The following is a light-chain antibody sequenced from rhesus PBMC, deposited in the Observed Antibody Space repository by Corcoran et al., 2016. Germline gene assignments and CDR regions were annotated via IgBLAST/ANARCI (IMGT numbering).Light chain of an antibody. J-gene: IGKJ4*01. CDR1: QGISSW. V-gene: IGKV1-19*01. CDR2: AAS. Sequence: DIQMTQSPSSLSASVGDTVTITCHGSQGISSWLDWYAQKPGKAPKPLIYAASRLQRGVPSRFSGSGSGTDVSRTISSLEPEDFAVYYCQQFNEWPLTFGGGTKVEIK. CDR3: QQFNEWPLT.